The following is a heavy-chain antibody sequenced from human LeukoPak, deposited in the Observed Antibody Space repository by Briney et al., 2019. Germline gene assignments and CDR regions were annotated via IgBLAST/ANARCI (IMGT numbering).Heavy chain of an antibody. CDR1: GGSIGTYY. V-gene: IGHV4-59*01. J-gene: IGHJ3*02. D-gene: IGHD6-13*01. CDR2: IYHNGNT. CDR3: ARGTQQLANDAFDI. Sequence: PSETLSLTCTVSGGSIGTYYWSWIRQPPGKGLEWIGYIYHNGNTNYNPSLKSRVTLSVDTSKNQFSLKLSSVTAADAAVYYCARGTQQLANDAFDIWGQGTMVTVSS.